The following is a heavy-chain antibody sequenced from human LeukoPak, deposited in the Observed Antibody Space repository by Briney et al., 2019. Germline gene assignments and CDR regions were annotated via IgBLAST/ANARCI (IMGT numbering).Heavy chain of an antibody. CDR3: AKGIWSGYRWYFDY. Sequence: GGSLRLSCAASGFTFSSYAMSWVRQAPGKGLGWVSAISASGGSTYYADSVKGRFTISRDNSKNTLYLQMNSLRAEDTAVYYCAKGIWSGYRWYFDYWGQGTLVTVSS. J-gene: IGHJ4*02. V-gene: IGHV3-23*01. CDR2: ISASGGST. CDR1: GFTFSSYA. D-gene: IGHD3-3*01.